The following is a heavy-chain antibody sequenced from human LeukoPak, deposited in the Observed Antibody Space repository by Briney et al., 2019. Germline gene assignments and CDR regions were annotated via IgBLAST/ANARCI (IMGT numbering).Heavy chain of an antibody. CDR3: ARDHSDFWSGYYTDHRAFDI. Sequence: PSETLSLTCTVSGGSISSGDYKWSWIRQPPGKGLEGIGYIYYSGSNYYNPALKSRFTLSVDPSKNQFSLKLSSVTAADTAVYYCARDHSDFWSGYYTDHRAFDIWGQGTMVTVSS. D-gene: IGHD3-3*01. CDR2: IYYSGSN. J-gene: IGHJ3*02. CDR1: GGSISSGDYK. V-gene: IGHV4-30-4*08.